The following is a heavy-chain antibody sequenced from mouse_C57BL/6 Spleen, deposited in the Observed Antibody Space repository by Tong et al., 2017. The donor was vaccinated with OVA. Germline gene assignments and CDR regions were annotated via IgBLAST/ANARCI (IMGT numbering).Heavy chain of an antibody. Sequence: VQLQESGAELARPGASVKLSCKASGYTFTSYGISWVKQRTGQGLEWIGEIYPRSGNTYYNEKFKGKATLTADKSSSTAYMELRSLTSEDSAVYFCARERSYAMDYWGQGTSVTVSS. CDR1: GYTFTSYG. CDR3: ARERSYAMDY. J-gene: IGHJ4*01. CDR2: IYPRSGNT. V-gene: IGHV1-81*01.